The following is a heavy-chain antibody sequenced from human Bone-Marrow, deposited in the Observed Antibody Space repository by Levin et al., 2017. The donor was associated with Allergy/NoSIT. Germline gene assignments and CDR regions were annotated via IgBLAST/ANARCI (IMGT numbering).Heavy chain of an antibody. CDR3: ARQTYDCSSGSCYYDAFAV. J-gene: IGHJ3*01. D-gene: IGHD2-15*01. CDR2: ISSTGGTI. CDR1: GFAFSNFE. Sequence: PGGSLRLSCAASGFAFSNFEMNWVRQAPGKGLEWLSYISSTGGTIYYADSVEGRFTNSRDNAKKSLYPQMSSLRAEDTAIYYCARQTYDCSSGSCYYDAFAVWGQGTMVVVSS. V-gene: IGHV3-48*03.